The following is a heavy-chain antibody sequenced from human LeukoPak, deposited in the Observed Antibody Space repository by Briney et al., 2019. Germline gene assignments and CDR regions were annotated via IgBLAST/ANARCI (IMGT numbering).Heavy chain of an antibody. D-gene: IGHD4-17*01. CDR3: ARDTAYGDYYFDY. Sequence: ASVKVSCKASGYTFPGYYMHWLRQAPGQGLEWMGWINPNSGGTSYAQKFQGRVTMTRDTSISTAYMELSRLRSDDTAVYYCARDTAYGDYYFDYWGQGTLVTVSS. V-gene: IGHV1-2*02. J-gene: IGHJ4*02. CDR2: INPNSGGT. CDR1: GYTFPGYY.